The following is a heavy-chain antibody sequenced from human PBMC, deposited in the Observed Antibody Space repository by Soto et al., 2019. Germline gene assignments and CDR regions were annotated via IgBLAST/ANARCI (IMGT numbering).Heavy chain of an antibody. CDR1: GFTFSSYA. J-gene: IGHJ4*02. D-gene: IGHD3-16*02. Sequence: GGSLRLSCAASGFTFSSYAMSWVRQAPGKGLEWVAIMSYDGNNQYYADSVKGRFTISRDNFKNTLYLQMNSLRAEDTAVYYCAKALGELSPESFDYWGQGILVTVSS. V-gene: IGHV3-30*18. CDR3: AKALGELSPESFDY. CDR2: MSYDGNNQ.